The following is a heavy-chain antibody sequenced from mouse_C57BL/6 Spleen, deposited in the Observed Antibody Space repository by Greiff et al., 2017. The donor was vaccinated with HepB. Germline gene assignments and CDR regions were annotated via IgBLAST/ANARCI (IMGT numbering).Heavy chain of an antibody. J-gene: IGHJ2*01. D-gene: IGHD2-2*01. CDR3: ARYGYDGFDY. CDR2: IDPSDSYT. Sequence: QVQLQQPGAELVMPGASVKLSCKASGYTFTSYWMHWVKQRPGQGLEWIGEIDPSDSYTNYNQTFKGKSTLTVDKSSSTAYMQLSSLTSEDSAVYYCARYGYDGFDYWGQGTTLTVSS. V-gene: IGHV1-69*01. CDR1: GYTFTSYW.